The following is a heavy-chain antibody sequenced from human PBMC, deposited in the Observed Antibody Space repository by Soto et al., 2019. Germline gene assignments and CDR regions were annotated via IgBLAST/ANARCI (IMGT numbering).Heavy chain of an antibody. D-gene: IGHD2-21*01. Sequence: SVKVSCKASGGTFSSYAISWVRQAPGQGLEWMGGIIPIFGTANYAQKFQGRVTITADESTSTAYMELSSLRSEDTAVYYCARVISTPTSLDIWGQGTMVTVSS. J-gene: IGHJ3*02. CDR1: GGTFSSYA. V-gene: IGHV1-69*13. CDR2: IIPIFGTA. CDR3: ARVISTPTSLDI.